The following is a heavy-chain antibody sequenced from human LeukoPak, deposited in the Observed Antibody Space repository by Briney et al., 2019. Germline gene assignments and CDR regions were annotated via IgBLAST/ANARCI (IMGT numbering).Heavy chain of an antibody. CDR1: GFTFSRYS. Sequence: PGGSLRLSCAASGFTFSRYSMNWVRQAPWKGLEWVSSMSSSSGLIYYGDSVKGRFTVSRDNAKRSLYLQMSSLRADDTAVYYCAREFDGSASGAGYWGQGTLVTVSS. V-gene: IGHV3-21*01. CDR2: MSSSSGLI. J-gene: IGHJ4*02. D-gene: IGHD1-26*01. CDR3: AREFDGSASGAGY.